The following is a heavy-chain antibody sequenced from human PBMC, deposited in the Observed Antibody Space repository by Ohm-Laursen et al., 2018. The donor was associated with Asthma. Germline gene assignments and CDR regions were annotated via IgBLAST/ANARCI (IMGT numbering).Heavy chain of an antibody. CDR1: GFTFSSYA. V-gene: IGHV3-30-3*01. CDR3: ASSGLRNYDILTGYYPEYYFDY. J-gene: IGHJ4*02. Sequence: SLRLSCTASGFTFSSYAMHWVRQAPGKGLEWVAVISYDGSNKYYADSVKGRFTISRDNSKNTLYLQMNSLRAEDTAVYYCASSGLRNYDILTGYYPEYYFDYWGQGTLVTVSS. CDR2: ISYDGSNK. D-gene: IGHD3-9*01.